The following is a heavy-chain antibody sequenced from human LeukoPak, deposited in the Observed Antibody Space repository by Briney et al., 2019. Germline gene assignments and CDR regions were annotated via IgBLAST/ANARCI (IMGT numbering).Heavy chain of an antibody. CDR3: ARPYSGSYDAFDI. Sequence: ASVKVSCKASGYTFTGYYMHWVRQAPGQGLEWMGIINPSGGSTSYAQKFQGRVTMTRDMSTSTVYMELSSLRSEDTAVYYCARPYSGSYDAFDIWGQGTMVTVSS. D-gene: IGHD1-26*01. J-gene: IGHJ3*02. CDR1: GYTFTGYY. CDR2: INPSGGST. V-gene: IGHV1-46*01.